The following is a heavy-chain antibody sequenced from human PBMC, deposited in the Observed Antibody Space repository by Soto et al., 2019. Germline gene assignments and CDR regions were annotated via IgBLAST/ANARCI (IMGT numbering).Heavy chain of an antibody. Sequence: VQLVQSGGGLVTPGESLTLSCKASGFTFSDFYMIWVRQAPGRGLEWLSYISDSGSTIYYADSVRARFVTFRDNAAHSVYLQMNCLTDGDTAFYYCARGGGGWTRGGSLGPWGEGPLVTVPS. V-gene: IGHV3-11*01. CDR3: ARGGGGWTRGGSLGP. CDR1: GFTFSDFY. D-gene: IGHD2-15*01. J-gene: IGHJ5*02. CDR2: ISDSGSTI.